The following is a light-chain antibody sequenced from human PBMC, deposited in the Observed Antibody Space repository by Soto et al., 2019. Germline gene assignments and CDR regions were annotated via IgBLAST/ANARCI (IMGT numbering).Light chain of an antibody. V-gene: IGLV2-11*01. CDR2: DVT. Sequence: QSALTQPRSVSGSPGQSVTISCTGTSSDVGSYNFVSWYQQHPGKAPKLMIYDVTKRPSGVPDRFSGSKSGTSASLAITGLQAEDEADYYCQSYDSSLSGARYVFGTGTKVTVL. CDR1: SSDVGSYNF. J-gene: IGLJ1*01. CDR3: QSYDSSLSGARYV.